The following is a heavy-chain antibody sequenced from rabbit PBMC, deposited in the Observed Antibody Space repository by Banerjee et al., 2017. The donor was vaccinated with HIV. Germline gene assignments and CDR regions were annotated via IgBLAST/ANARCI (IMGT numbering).Heavy chain of an antibody. CDR1: GFSFSSNT. J-gene: IGHJ4*01. Sequence: QQQLVESGGGLVKPGASLTLTCTASGFSFSSNTMCWVRQAPGKGLEWIACIYAGSSGSTYYANWAKGRFTISKTSSTTVTLQMTSLTDADTATYFCARDFDFWGPGTMVTVS. CDR3: ARDFDF. CDR2: IYAGSSGST. V-gene: IGHV1S45*01.